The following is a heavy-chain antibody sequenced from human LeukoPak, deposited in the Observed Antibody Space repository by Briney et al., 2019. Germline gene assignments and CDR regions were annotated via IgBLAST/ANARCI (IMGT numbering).Heavy chain of an antibody. D-gene: IGHD3-22*01. CDR2: ISAYNGNT. Sequence: ASVKVSCKASGYTLTSYGISWVRQAPGQGLEWMGWISAYNGNTNYAQKLQGRVTMTTDTSTSTAYMELRSLRSDDTAVYYCAGDDPGYYYDSSGLYFDYWGQGTLVTVSS. CDR3: AGDDPGYYYDSSGLYFDY. CDR1: GYTLTSYG. V-gene: IGHV1-18*01. J-gene: IGHJ4*02.